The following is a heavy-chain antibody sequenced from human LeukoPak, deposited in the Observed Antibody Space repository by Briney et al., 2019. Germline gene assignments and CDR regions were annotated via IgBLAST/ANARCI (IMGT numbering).Heavy chain of an antibody. J-gene: IGHJ3*01. CDR2: IVVGSGNT. CDR1: GFTFTSSA. V-gene: IGHV1-58*01. Sequence: SLKVSCKASGFTFTSSAVQWVRQARGQRLEWIGLIVVGSGNTNYAQKFQERVTITRDMSTSTVYMELSSLRSEDTAVYYCAAEGRPTVVTFRKGAVDLWGQGTMVTVSS. D-gene: IGHD4-23*01. CDR3: AAEGRPTVVTFRKGAVDL.